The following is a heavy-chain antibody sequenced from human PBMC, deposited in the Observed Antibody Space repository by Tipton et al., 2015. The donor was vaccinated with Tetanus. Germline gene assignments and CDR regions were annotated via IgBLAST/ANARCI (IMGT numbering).Heavy chain of an antibody. CDR1: GASISSGGYY. J-gene: IGHJ6*02. CDR3: ARVVEVAVAGMGLYYYYGMDV. V-gene: IGHV4-31*03. Sequence: TLSLTCTVSGASISSGGYYWSWIRQHPGKGLEWVGYIYYSGSTYCNPSLKSRVTISVDTSKNQFSLKLSSVTAADTAVYYCARVVEVAVAGMGLYYYYGMDVWGQGTTVTVSS. D-gene: IGHD6-19*01. CDR2: IYYSGST.